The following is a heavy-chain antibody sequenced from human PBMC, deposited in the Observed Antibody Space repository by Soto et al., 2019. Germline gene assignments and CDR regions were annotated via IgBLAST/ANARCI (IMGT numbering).Heavy chain of an antibody. V-gene: IGHV4-30-4*01. CDR3: ARGNYYYDSTAYYYFDF. CDR2: MYYSGST. D-gene: IGHD3-22*01. CDR1: GGSISSGDYY. Sequence: SETLSLTCTVSGGSISSGDYYWSWIRQPPGKGLEWIGYMYYSGSTYYNPSLKSRLSISVDTSKNQFSLKLSSVTAADTAVYYCARGNYYYDSTAYYYFDFWGQGTLVTVSS. J-gene: IGHJ4*02.